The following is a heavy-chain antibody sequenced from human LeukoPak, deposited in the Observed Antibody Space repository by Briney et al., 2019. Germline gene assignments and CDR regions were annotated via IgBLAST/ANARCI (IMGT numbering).Heavy chain of an antibody. CDR2: ISSSGSTI. CDR1: GFTFSDYY. Sequence: GGALRLSCAASGFTFSDYYMSWLRQAPGKGLEGVSYISSSGSTIYYADSVKGRFTISRDNAKNSLYLQMNSLRAEDTAVYYCGRDLGYSHGFDYWGQGTLVTVSS. J-gene: IGHJ4*02. CDR3: GRDLGYSHGFDY. D-gene: IGHD5-18*01. V-gene: IGHV3-11*01.